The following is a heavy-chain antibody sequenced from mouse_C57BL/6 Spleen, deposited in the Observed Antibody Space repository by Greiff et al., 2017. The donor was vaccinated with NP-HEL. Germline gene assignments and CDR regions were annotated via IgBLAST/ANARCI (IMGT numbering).Heavy chain of an antibody. CDR2: IYPSDSGT. V-gene: IGHV1-61*01. CDR1: GYTFTSYW. D-gene: IGHD1-1*01. Sequence: QVQLQQPGPELVRPGSSVQLSCKASGYTFTSYWMDWVKQRPGQCLDSIGNIYPSDSGTHYNQKFKDKATLTVDKYSSTAYMQLSSLTSDESAVYYCARPHHDGSSDYFDDGGQGGTLTVSS. J-gene: IGHJ2*01. CDR3: ARPHHDGSSDYFDD.